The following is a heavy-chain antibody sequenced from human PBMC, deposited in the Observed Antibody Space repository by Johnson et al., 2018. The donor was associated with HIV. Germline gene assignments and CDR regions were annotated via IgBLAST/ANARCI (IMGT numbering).Heavy chain of an antibody. V-gene: IGHV3-9*01. J-gene: IGHJ3*02. D-gene: IGHD2-15*01. CDR2: ISWNSGSI. CDR1: GFTFDDYA. Sequence: VQLVESGGGLVQPGRSLRLSCAASGFTFDDYAMHWVRQAPGKGLEWVSGISWNSGSIGYADSVKGRFTISRYNAKNSLYLQMNSLRAEDTALYYCAKDISAPLYCSGGSCYSLAFDIWGQGTMVTVSS. CDR3: AKDISAPLYCSGGSCYSLAFDI.